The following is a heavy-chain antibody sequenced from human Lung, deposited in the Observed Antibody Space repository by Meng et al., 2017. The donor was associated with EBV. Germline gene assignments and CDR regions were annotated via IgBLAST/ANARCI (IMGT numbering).Heavy chain of an antibody. CDR2: ISYDGSNK. D-gene: IGHD6-19*01. J-gene: IGHJ4*02. CDR1: GFTFSRYA. CDR3: ARGQWHSLDY. V-gene: IGHV3-30-3*01. Sequence: QVQGGVSGGGVVQPGRPLRLSFAPSGFTFSRYAMHWVRQAPGKGLEWVAVISYDGSNKYYADSVKGRFTISRDNSKNTLYLQMNSLRAEDTAVYYCARGQWHSLDYWGQGTLVTVSS.